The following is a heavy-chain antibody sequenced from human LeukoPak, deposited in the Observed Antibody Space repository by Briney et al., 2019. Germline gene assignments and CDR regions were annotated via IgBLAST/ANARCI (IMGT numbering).Heavy chain of an antibody. CDR2: IWYDGSNK. Sequence: GGSLRLSCAASGFTFSSYGMHWVRQAPGKGLECVAVIWYDGSNKYYADSVKGRFTISRDNSKNTLYLQMNSLRAEDTAVYYCARRKHSTNSVYYYGMDVWGQGTTVTVSS. CDR3: ARRKHSTNSVYYYGMDV. J-gene: IGHJ6*02. CDR1: GFTFSSYG. D-gene: IGHD2-21*01. V-gene: IGHV3-33*01.